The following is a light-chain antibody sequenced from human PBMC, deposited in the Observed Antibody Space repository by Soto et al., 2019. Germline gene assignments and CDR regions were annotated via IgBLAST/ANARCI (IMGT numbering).Light chain of an antibody. V-gene: IGLV1-51*01. J-gene: IGLJ1*01. CDR3: GTWDSSLSALYV. CDR2: DNN. Sequence: QSVLTQPPSVSAAPGQKVTISCSGSSSNSGNNYVSWYQQLPGTAPKVLIYDNNRRPSGIPDRFSGSKSGTSATLGITGLQTGDEADYYCGTWDSSLSALYVFGTGTKV. CDR1: SSNSGNNY.